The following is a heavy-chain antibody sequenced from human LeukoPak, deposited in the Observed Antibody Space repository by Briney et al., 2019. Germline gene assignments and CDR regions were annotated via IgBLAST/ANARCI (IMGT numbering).Heavy chain of an antibody. CDR1: GGSISSGSYY. V-gene: IGHV4-61*02. Sequence: PSETLSLTCTVSGGSISSGSYYWSWIRQPAGKGLEWIGRIYTSGSTNYNPSLKSRVTISVDTSKNQFSLKLSSVTAADTAVYYCAKGGGFDWLNYYYMDVWGKGTTVIISS. CDR2: IYTSGST. J-gene: IGHJ6*03. D-gene: IGHD3-9*01. CDR3: AKGGGFDWLNYYYMDV.